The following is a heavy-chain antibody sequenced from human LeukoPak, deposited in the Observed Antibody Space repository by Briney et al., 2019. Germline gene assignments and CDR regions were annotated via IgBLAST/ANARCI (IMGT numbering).Heavy chain of an antibody. CDR1: GGSISSYY. CDR3: SKRGYLDC. Sequence: SETLSLTCTVSGGSISSYYWSWIRQPPGKRPEWIGYIFYTGSTDYNPSLRSRVAISVDTSKNQFSLKLSSVTAADTAVYYCSKRGYLDCWGPGILVTVSS. J-gene: IGHJ4*02. V-gene: IGHV4-59*01. D-gene: IGHD3-10*01. CDR2: IFYTGST.